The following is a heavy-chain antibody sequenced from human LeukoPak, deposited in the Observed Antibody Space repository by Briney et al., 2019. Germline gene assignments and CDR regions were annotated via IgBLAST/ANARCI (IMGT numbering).Heavy chain of an antibody. Sequence: GGSLRLSCAASGFTFDDYGMSWVRQAPGKGLVWVSRINSDGSSTSYADSVKGRFTISRDNAKNTLYLQMNSLRAEDTAVYYCARDYDFWSGYPGGRYYGMDVWGQGTTVTVSS. D-gene: IGHD3-3*01. CDR3: ARDYDFWSGYPGGRYYGMDV. J-gene: IGHJ6*02. V-gene: IGHV3-74*01. CDR2: INSDGSST. CDR1: GFTFDDYG.